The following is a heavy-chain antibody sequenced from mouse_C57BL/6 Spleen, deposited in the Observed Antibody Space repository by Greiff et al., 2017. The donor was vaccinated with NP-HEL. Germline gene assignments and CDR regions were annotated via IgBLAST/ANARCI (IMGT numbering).Heavy chain of an antibody. CDR3: ARGYYSNYGEFAY. CDR2: INPNNGGT. V-gene: IGHV1-53*01. J-gene: IGHJ3*01. CDR1: GYTFTSYW. D-gene: IGHD2-5*01. Sequence: QVQLQQPGAELVMPGASVKLSCKASGYTFTSYWMHWVKQRPGQGLEWIGDINPNNGGTSYNQKFKGKATLTVDKSSSTAYMELRSLTSEDSAVYYCARGYYSNYGEFAYWGQGTLVTVSA.